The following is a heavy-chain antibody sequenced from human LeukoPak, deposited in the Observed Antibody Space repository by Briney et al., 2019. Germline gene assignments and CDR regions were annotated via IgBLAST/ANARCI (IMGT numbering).Heavy chain of an antibody. V-gene: IGHV4-31*03. CDR2: IYYSGST. CDR3: AIIYYGSGSYLDY. Sequence: SETLSLTCTVSGGSISSGGYYWSWLRQHPGKGLEWIGYIYYSGSTYYNPSLKSRVTISVDTSKNQFSLKLSSVTAADTAVYYCAIIYYGSGSYLDYWGQGTLVTVSS. J-gene: IGHJ4*02. D-gene: IGHD3-10*01. CDR1: GGSISSGGYY.